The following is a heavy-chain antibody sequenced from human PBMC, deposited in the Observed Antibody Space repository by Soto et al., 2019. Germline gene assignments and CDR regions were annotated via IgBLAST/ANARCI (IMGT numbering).Heavy chain of an antibody. J-gene: IGHJ4*02. D-gene: IGHD3-22*01. CDR3: AGPRFNYYDNTVYYYFDY. CDR2: ISGHNGDT. Sequence: QVQLVQSGAEVKKPGASVKVSCKASGYSFTNYGISWVRQAPGQGPEWMGWISGHNGDTNHPQSLQGRVTMTTDTSRNTAYMELRSLRSDATAVYDCAGPRFNYYDNTVYYYFDYWGQGTLVTVSS. V-gene: IGHV1-18*04. CDR1: GYSFTNYG.